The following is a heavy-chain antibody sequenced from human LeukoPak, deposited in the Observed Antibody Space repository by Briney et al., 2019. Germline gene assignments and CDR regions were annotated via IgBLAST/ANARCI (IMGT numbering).Heavy chain of an antibody. J-gene: IGHJ4*02. D-gene: IGHD2-8*01. CDR3: VTVAMLSTAFYFDH. CDR1: GYTFIHYH. CDR2: VDPEDGRT. Sequence: ASVKISCKASGYTFIHYHMHWVRQAPGKALECMGRVDPEDGRTIYAERFRDRVTITADRSTDTVYLEVTRLNSDDTAVYFCVTVAMLSTAFYFDHWGQGTLVTVSS. V-gene: IGHV1-69-2*01.